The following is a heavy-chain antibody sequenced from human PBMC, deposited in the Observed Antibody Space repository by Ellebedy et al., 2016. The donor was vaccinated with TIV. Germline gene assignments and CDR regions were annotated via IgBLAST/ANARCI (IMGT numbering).Heavy chain of an antibody. CDR2: INPNSGDT. CDR3: ARDRTYAY. D-gene: IGHD2-2*01. CDR1: GYTFTGYY. Sequence: AASVKVSCKASGYTFTGYYMHWARQVPGQGLEWTGWINPNSGDTKYAQKFQGRVTVTRDTSISTAYMELSSLRSDDTAVYYCARDRTYAYWGQGTLVTVSS. V-gene: IGHV1-2*02. J-gene: IGHJ4*02.